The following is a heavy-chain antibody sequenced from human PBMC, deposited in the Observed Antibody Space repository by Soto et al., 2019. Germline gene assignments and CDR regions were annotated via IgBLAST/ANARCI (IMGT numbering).Heavy chain of an antibody. Sequence: ASVKVSCKASGYTFTSYGISWVRQAPGQGLEWMGWISAYNGNTNYAQKLQGRVTMTADTSTSTAYMELRSLRSDDTAVYYCARVLSIFGAGETHTFDYWGQGTLVTVSS. CDR3: ARVLSIFGAGETHTFDY. D-gene: IGHD3-3*01. CDR2: ISAYNGNT. J-gene: IGHJ4*02. CDR1: GYTFTSYG. V-gene: IGHV1-18*01.